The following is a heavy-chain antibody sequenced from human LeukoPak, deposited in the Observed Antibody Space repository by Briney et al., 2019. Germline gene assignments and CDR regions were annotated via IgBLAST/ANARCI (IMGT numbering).Heavy chain of an antibody. CDR3: ARDSLVRGVSYGMDV. Sequence: SETPSLTCTVSGGSISSYYWSWIRQPPGKGLEWIGYIYYSGSTNYNPSLKSRVTISVDTSKNQFSLKLSSVTAADTAVYYCARDSLVRGVSYGMDVWGKGTTVTVSS. V-gene: IGHV4-59*01. CDR1: GGSISSYY. D-gene: IGHD3-10*01. CDR2: IYYSGST. J-gene: IGHJ6*04.